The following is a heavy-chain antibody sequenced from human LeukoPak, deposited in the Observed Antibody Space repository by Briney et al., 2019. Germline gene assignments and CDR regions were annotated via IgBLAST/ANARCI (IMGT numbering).Heavy chain of an antibody. D-gene: IGHD6-6*01. CDR3: ARESSSGGFDV. J-gene: IGHJ3*01. V-gene: IGHV3-33*01. CDR2: IWCDGSNK. Sequence: GGSLRLSCAASGFTFRSYGMHWVRQAPGKGLEWVAIIWCDGSNKYYADSVKGRFTISRDNSKNTLSLQMNSLRAEDTAVYYCARESSSGGFDVWGQGTMVIVSS. CDR1: GFTFRSYG.